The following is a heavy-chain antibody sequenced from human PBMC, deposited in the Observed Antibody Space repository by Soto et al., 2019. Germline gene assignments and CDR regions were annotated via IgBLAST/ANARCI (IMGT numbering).Heavy chain of an antibody. Sequence: GGSLRLSCAASGFTFSSYAMHWVRQAPGKGLEWVAVISYDGSNKYYADSVKGRFTISRDNSKNTLYLQMNSLRAEDTAVYYCAREGAAMVYGMDVWGQGTTVTVSS. D-gene: IGHD5-18*01. V-gene: IGHV3-30-3*01. J-gene: IGHJ6*02. CDR3: AREGAAMVYGMDV. CDR1: GFTFSSYA. CDR2: ISYDGSNK.